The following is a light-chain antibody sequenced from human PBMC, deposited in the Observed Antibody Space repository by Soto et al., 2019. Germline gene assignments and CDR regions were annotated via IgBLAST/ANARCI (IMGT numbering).Light chain of an antibody. Sequence: QAVLTQPPSVSGAPGQRVTISCTGCSSNIGAGYDVHWYQQLPGTAPKLLIYGNSNRPSGVPDRFSGSKSGTSASLAITGLQAEDEADYYCQSYDSRLSAVVFGGGTKVTVL. V-gene: IGLV1-40*01. CDR2: GNS. CDR1: SSNIGAGYD. J-gene: IGLJ2*01. CDR3: QSYDSRLSAVV.